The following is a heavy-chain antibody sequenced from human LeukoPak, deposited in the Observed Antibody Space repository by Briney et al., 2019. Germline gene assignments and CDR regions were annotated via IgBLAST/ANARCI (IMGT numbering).Heavy chain of an antibody. CDR2: ISPDGTNI. CDR1: GFTFRSYS. CDR3: SRDGEHGYNDIDF. V-gene: IGHV3-30-3*01. D-gene: IGHD5-24*01. Sequence: GGSLRLSGAASGFTFRSYSMHWVRQAPVRGLESVAVISPDGTNIYYAGSVKGRFTISRDNSGNTLYLQMNSLRAEDTALYYCSRDGEHGYNDIDFWGQGTLVTVSS. J-gene: IGHJ4*02.